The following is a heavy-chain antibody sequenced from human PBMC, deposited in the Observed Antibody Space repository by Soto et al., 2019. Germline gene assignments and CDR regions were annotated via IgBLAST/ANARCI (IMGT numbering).Heavy chain of an antibody. CDR3: ARDKITGLFDY. V-gene: IGHV4-34*01. CDR1: GASFSGYY. J-gene: IGHJ4*02. CDR2: INHSGST. Sequence: XXTLSLACAISGASFSGYYWTSIRQPPGTGLECIGEINHSGSTNSNPSLKSRVTISVDTSKNQFSLKLPYVTAADTAVYYCARDKITGLFDYWGQGTLVTVSS. D-gene: IGHD2-8*02.